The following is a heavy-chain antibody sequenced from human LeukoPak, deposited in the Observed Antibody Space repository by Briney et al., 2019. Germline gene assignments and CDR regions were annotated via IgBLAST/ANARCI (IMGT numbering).Heavy chain of an antibody. J-gene: IGHJ4*02. CDR2: ISTDGSST. D-gene: IGHD3-3*01. V-gene: IGHV3-74*01. CDR3: ATSPIFSND. CDR1: GFTFTNAW. Sequence: GGSLRLSCAASGFTFTNAWMTWVRQTPGKGLVWVSHISTDGSSTTYADSVRGRFTISRDNARNTLYLQMNNLRAGDTAVYYCATSPIFSNDWGQGTLVTVSS.